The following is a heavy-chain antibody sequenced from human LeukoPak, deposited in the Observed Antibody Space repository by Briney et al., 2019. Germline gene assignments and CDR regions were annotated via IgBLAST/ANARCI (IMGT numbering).Heavy chain of an antibody. CDR1: GFTFSNYW. D-gene: IGHD3-22*01. Sequence: PGGSLRLSCAASGFTFSNYWLTWVRQAPGKGLEWVANIKHDGSDQYYLDSVKGRFTISRDNSKNTLYLQMNSLRAEDTAVYYCARVSRGPHPYYYDSSGYMDYWGQGTLVTVSS. CDR2: IKHDGSDQ. J-gene: IGHJ4*02. CDR3: ARVSRGPHPYYYDSSGYMDY. V-gene: IGHV3-7*03.